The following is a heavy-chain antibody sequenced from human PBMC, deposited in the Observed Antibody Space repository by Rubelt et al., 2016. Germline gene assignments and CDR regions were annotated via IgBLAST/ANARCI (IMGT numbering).Heavy chain of an antibody. CDR3: ARGGMGGSTGYFDY. CDR2: IWYDGSNK. D-gene: IGHD1-26*01. V-gene: IGHV3-33*01. J-gene: IGHJ4*02. CDR1: GFTFSSYG. Sequence: GGVVQPGRSLRLSCAASGFTFSSYGMHWVRQAPGKGLEWVAVIWYDGSNKYYADSVKGRFTISRDNSKNTLYLQMNSRRAEDTAVYYCARGGMGGSTGYFDYWGQGTLVTVSS.